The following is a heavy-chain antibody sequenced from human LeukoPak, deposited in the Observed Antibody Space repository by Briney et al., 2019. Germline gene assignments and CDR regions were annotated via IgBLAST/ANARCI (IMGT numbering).Heavy chain of an antibody. CDR2: ISGSGGST. CDR1: GFTFSSYA. V-gene: IGHV3-23*01. CDR3: AKVLAQPGYCSSTSCYPDY. Sequence: GGSLRLSCAASGFTFSSYAMSWVRQAPGKGLERVSAISGSGGSTYYADSVKGRFTISRDNSKNTLYLQMNSLRAEDTAVYYCAKVLAQPGYCSSTSCYPDYWGQGTLVTVSS. D-gene: IGHD2-2*01. J-gene: IGHJ4*02.